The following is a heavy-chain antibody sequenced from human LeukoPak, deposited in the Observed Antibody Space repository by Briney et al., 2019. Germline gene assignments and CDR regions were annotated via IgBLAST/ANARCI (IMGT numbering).Heavy chain of an antibody. CDR1: GFIFSTYN. D-gene: IGHD4-11*01. CDR2: ISGGSSTI. J-gene: IGHJ3*02. Sequence: GGSLRLSCTASGFIFSTYNMNWVRQAPGKGLEWVSYISGGSSTIYYADSVKGRFTISRDNAKKSLYLQMNSLRAEDTAVYYCARDRDYRFSFDIWGQGTMVTASS. V-gene: IGHV3-48*01. CDR3: ARDRDYRFSFDI.